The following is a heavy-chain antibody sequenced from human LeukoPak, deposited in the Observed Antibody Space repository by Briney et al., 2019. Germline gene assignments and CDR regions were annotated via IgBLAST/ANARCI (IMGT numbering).Heavy chain of an antibody. V-gene: IGHV3-30*03. Sequence: GRSLRLSCAASGFTFSSYGMHRVRQAPGKGLEWVAVISYDGSNKYYADSVKGRFTISRVNSKNTLYLQMNSLRAEDTAVYYCARETTGLPYEQLWSPDAFDIWGQGTMVTVSS. CDR1: GFTFSSYG. CDR3: ARETTGLPYEQLWSPDAFDI. J-gene: IGHJ3*02. CDR2: ISYDGSNK. D-gene: IGHD5-18*01.